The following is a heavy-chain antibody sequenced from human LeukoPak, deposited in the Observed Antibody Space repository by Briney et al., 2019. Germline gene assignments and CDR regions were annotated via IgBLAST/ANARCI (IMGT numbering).Heavy chain of an antibody. J-gene: IGHJ4*02. D-gene: IGHD5-24*01. CDR3: VRDGDGYNFDY. CDR2: IIRDGSST. V-gene: IGHV3-74*01. CDR1: GFTFSSYW. Sequence: PGGSLRLSCAASGFTFSSYWMHWVRQAPGKGLEWVSRIIRDGSSTSYADSVRGRFTISRDNAKNTLSLQMNSLRDEDTAVYYCVRDGDGYNFDYWGQGTLVAVSS.